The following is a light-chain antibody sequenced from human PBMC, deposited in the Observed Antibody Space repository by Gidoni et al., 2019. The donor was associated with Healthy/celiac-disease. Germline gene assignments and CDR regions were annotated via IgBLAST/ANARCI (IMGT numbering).Light chain of an antibody. CDR2: KDS. J-gene: IGLJ1*01. CDR1: ALPKQY. V-gene: IGLV3-25*02. CDR3: QSADSSGTYV. Sequence: SYALTQPLSVSVSQGQTARITCSGDALPKQYAYWYQQKPGQAPVLVIYKDSERPSGIPERFSGSSSGTTVTFTISGVQAEDEADYYCQSADSSGTYVFGTGTKVTVL.